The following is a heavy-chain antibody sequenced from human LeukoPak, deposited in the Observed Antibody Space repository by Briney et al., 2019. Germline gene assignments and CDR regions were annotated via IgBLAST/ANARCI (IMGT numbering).Heavy chain of an antibody. CDR2: IYYSGNA. V-gene: IGHV4-39*07. D-gene: IGHD2-2*01. CDR3: ARTTEDCSSTSCYQYWFDP. J-gene: IGHJ5*02. CDR1: GGSIRSTTYY. Sequence: SETLSLTCTVSGGSIRSTTYYWGWIRQPPGKGLEWIGSIYYSGNAYYNPSLMSRVTISVDTSKNQFSLNLSSVTAADTAVYYCARTTEDCSSTSCYQYWFDPWGQGTLVTVSS.